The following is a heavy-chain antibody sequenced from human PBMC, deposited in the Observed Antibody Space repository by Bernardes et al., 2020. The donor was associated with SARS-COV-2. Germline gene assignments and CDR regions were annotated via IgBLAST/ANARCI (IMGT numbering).Heavy chain of an antibody. CDR2: ISAYNGNT. Sequence: ASVKVSCKASGYTFTSYGISWVRQAPGQGLEWMGWISAYNGNTNYAQKLQGRVTMTTDTSTSTAYMELRSLRSDDTAVYYCARGIQSKGYYYYYYMDVWGKGTTVTVSS. J-gene: IGHJ6*03. CDR1: GYTFTSYG. V-gene: IGHV1-18*01. CDR3: ARGIQSKGYYYYYYMDV. D-gene: IGHD3-10*01.